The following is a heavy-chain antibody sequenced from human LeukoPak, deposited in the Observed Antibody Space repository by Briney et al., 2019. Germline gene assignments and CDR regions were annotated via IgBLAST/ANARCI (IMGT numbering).Heavy chain of an antibody. D-gene: IGHD3-16*01. J-gene: IGHJ3*02. CDR1: GYTFTSYW. V-gene: IGHV5-51*01. CDR2: IFPGDSDT. Sequence: GESLKISCKGSGYTFTSYWIAWVRQMPGKGLEWMGIIFPGDSDTRYSPSFQGQVTMSADKSIGTAYLQWSSLKASDTALYYCARLEGGNAFDIWGQGTMVTVSS. CDR3: ARLEGGNAFDI.